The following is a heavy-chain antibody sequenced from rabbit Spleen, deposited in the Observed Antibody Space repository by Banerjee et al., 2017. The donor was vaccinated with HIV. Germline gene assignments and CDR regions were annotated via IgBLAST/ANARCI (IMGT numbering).Heavy chain of an antibody. CDR2: INTTNHKT. CDR3: ARDTGSSFSSYGMDL. CDR1: GISFSSSYV. J-gene: IGHJ6*01. Sequence: QEQLVESGGGLVPPGASLTLTCTASGISFSSSYVICWVRQAPGKGLEWIACINTTNHKTYYASWAKGRFTISKTSSTTVTLQMTSLTVADTATYFCARDTGSSFSSYGMDLWGPGTLVTVS. D-gene: IGHD8-1*01. V-gene: IGHV1S45*01.